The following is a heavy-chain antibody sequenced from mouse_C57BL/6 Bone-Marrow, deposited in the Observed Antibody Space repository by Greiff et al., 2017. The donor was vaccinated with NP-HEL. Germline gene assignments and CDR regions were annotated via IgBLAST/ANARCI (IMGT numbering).Heavy chain of an antibody. CDR1: GYTFTSYW. CDR2: IHPSDSDT. Sequence: QVQLQQSGAELVKPGASVKLSCKASGYTFTSYWMHWVKQRPGQGLEWIGRIHPSDSDTNYNQKFKGKATLTVDKSSSTAYMQLSSLTSEDSAVYYCAIPPLQRYSSSRGWYFDVWGTGTTVTVSS. CDR3: AIPPLQRYSSSRGWYFDV. D-gene: IGHD1-1*01. J-gene: IGHJ1*03. V-gene: IGHV1-74*01.